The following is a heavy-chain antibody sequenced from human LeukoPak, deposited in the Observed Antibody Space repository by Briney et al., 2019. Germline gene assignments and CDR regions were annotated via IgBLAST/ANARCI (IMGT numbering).Heavy chain of an antibody. J-gene: IGHJ5*02. CDR2: IYTSGST. CDR1: GGSISSYY. D-gene: IGHD6-13*01. CDR3: ARVFDGGKQQPINWFDP. Sequence: SETLSLTCTVSGGSISSYYWSWIRQPAGKGLEWIGRIYTSGSTNYNPSLKSRVTISVDTSKNQFSLKLSSVTAADTAVYYCARVFDGGKQQPINWFDPWGQGTLVTVSS. V-gene: IGHV4-4*07.